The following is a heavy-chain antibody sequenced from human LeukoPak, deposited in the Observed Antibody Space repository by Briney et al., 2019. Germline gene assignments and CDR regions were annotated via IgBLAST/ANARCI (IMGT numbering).Heavy chain of an antibody. CDR1: GFTFSDYY. Sequence: PGGSLRLSCAASGFTFSDYYMSWIRQAPGKGLEWVSYISSSGSTIYYADSVKGRFTISRDNAKNSLYLQMNSLRAEDTAVYYCARAPCSSTSCPDYWGQGTLVTVSS. V-gene: IGHV3-11*01. CDR2: ISSSGSTI. CDR3: ARAPCSSTSCPDY. D-gene: IGHD2-2*01. J-gene: IGHJ4*02.